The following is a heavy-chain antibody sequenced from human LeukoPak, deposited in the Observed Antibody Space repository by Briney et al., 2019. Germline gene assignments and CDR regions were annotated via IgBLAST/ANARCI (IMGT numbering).Heavy chain of an antibody. D-gene: IGHD3-10*01. CDR2: IKQDGSEK. J-gene: IGHJ4*02. CDR3: ARDFPPGDYYYGSGSYYDY. CDR1: GFTFSSYW. V-gene: IGHV3-7*01. Sequence: GGSLRLSCAASGFTFSSYWMSWVRQAPGKGLEWVANIKQDGSEKYYVDSVKGRFTITRDNAKNSLYLQMNSLRAEDTAVYYCARDFPPGDYYYGSGSYYDYWGQGTLVTVSS.